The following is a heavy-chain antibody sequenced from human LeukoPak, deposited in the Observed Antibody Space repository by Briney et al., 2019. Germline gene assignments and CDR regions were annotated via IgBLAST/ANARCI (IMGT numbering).Heavy chain of an antibody. D-gene: IGHD7-27*01. CDR2: ISGSSSYI. Sequence: GGSLRLSCAASGFTFSTYNMNWVRQAPGKGLEWVSSISGSSSYIYYADSVKGRFAISRDNARNSLYLQMNSLRAGDTAVYYCARDRWGWNHYNYMDVWGKGTTVTVSS. V-gene: IGHV3-21*04. CDR1: GFTFSTYN. CDR3: ARDRWGWNHYNYMDV. J-gene: IGHJ6*03.